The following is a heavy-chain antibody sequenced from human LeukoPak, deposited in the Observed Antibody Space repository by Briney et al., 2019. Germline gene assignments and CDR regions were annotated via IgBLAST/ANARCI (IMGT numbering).Heavy chain of an antibody. CDR3: ARVYGDYDRGYSDY. J-gene: IGHJ4*02. V-gene: IGHV3-21*01. Sequence: GGSLRLSCAASGFTFSSYNMNWVRQAPGKGLEWVSSISSSSAYIYYADSVKGRFTISRDNAKNSLYLQMNSLRVEDTAVYYCARVYGDYDRGYSDYWGQGTLVTVSS. CDR1: GFTFSSYN. D-gene: IGHD4-17*01. CDR2: ISSSSAYI.